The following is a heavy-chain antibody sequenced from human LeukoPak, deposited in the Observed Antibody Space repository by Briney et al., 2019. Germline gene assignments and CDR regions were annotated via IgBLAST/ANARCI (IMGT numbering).Heavy chain of an antibody. D-gene: IGHD2-15*01. CDR3: ARAGSFSSSYGISWDY. Sequence: GGSLRLSCAASGFTFSSYWMSWVRQAPGKGLEWVANIKQDESEKYYVDSVKGRFTISRDNAKNSLFLQMNSLRAEDTAVYYCARAGSFSSSYGISWDYWGQGALVAVSS. CDR1: GFTFSSYW. J-gene: IGHJ4*02. CDR2: IKQDESEK. V-gene: IGHV3-7*01.